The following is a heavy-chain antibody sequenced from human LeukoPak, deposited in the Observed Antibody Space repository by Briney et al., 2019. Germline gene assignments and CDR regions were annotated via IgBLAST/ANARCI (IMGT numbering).Heavy chain of an antibody. D-gene: IGHD3-22*01. CDR3: ARGEAYYYDSSGYYQVGYYFDY. V-gene: IGHV1-46*01. J-gene: IGHJ4*02. Sequence: GASVKVSWKASGYTFTSYYMHWVRQAPGQGLEWMGIINPSGGSTSYAQKFQGRVTMTRDTSTSTVYMELSSLRSEDTAVYYCARGEAYYYDSSGYYQVGYYFDYWGQGTLVTVSS. CDR1: GYTFTSYY. CDR2: INPSGGST.